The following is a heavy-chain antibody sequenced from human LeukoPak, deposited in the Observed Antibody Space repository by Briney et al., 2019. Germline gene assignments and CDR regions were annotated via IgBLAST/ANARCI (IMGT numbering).Heavy chain of an antibody. CDR1: GYSFTSYW. D-gene: IGHD3-22*01. CDR2: IYPGDSDT. J-gene: IGHJ6*02. CDR3: ARHSYYDSSGYYYYGMDV. V-gene: IGHV5-51*01. Sequence: GESLKISCKGSGYSFTSYWIGWVRQMPGKGLEWRGIIYPGDSDTRYSPSFQGQVTISADKSISTAYLQWSSLKASDTAMYYCARHSYYDSSGYYYYGMDVWGQGTTVTVSS.